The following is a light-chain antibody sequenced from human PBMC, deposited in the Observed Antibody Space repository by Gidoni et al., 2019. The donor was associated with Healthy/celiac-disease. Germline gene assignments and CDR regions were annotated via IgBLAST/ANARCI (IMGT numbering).Light chain of an antibody. CDR1: QSVSSY. J-gene: IGKJ4*01. CDR3: QQRSNWPPV. Sequence: DIVLTQSPATLSLSPGERATLSCRASQSVSSYLAWYQQKPGQAPRLLIYDASNRATGIPARFSGSGSGTDFTLTISSLVPEDFAVYYCQQRSNWPPVFGGGTKVEIK. CDR2: DAS. V-gene: IGKV3-11*01.